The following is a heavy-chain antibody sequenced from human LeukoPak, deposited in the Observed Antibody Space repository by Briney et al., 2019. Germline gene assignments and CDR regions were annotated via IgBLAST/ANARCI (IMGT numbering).Heavy chain of an antibody. D-gene: IGHD7-27*01. CDR1: GFTFSSYW. CDR2: INSDGTGT. V-gene: IGHV3-74*01. Sequence: GGSLRLSCAASGFTFSSYWMHWVRQAPGKGLVWVSRINSDGTGTNYADSVKGRCTISRDNAKNTLYLQMNSLRAEDTAVYYCASVTVLGKRNAFDNWGRGTMVTVSS. CDR3: ASVTVLGKRNAFDN. J-gene: IGHJ3*02.